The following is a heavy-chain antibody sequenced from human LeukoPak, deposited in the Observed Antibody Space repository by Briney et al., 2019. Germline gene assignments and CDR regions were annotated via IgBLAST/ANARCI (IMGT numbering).Heavy chain of an antibody. CDR2: ISWNSGSI. CDR3: AKDIAPAVFYYMDV. V-gene: IGHV3-9*01. J-gene: IGHJ6*03. Sequence: GGSLRLSCAASGFRFDRYAMHWVRQAPGKGLEWVSGISWNSGSIAYADSVKGRFTISRDDAKNSLYLQMNSLRAEDTALYYCAKDIAPAVFYYMDVWGKGTTVIASS. CDR1: GFRFDRYA.